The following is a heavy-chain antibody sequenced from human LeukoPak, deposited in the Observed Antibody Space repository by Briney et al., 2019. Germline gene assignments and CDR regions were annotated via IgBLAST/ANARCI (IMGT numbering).Heavy chain of an antibody. D-gene: IGHD6-13*01. CDR3: ITDDGSSWYPGY. V-gene: IGHV3-15*01. CDR2: IKSKTDGGTT. J-gene: IGHJ4*02. Sequence: GGSLRLSCEASGFTFSNAWMSWVRQAPGKGLEWVGRIKSKTDGGTTDYAAPVKGRFTISRDDSKNTLYVQMNSLKTEDTAVYYCITDDGSSWYPGYWGQGTQVTVSS. CDR1: GFTFSNAW.